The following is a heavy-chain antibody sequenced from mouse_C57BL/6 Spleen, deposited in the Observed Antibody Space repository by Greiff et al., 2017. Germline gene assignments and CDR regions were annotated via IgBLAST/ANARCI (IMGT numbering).Heavy chain of an antibody. CDR1: GYAFSSYW. CDR3: ARGSSQYYYAMDY. D-gene: IGHD1-1*01. Sequence: QVQLQQSGAELVKPGASVKISCKASGYAFSSYWMNWVKQRPGKGLEWIGQIYPGDGDTNYNGTFKGKATLTADKSSSTAYMQLSSLTSEDSAVYFCARGSSQYYYAMDYWGQGTSVTVSS. CDR2: IYPGDGDT. J-gene: IGHJ4*01. V-gene: IGHV1-80*01.